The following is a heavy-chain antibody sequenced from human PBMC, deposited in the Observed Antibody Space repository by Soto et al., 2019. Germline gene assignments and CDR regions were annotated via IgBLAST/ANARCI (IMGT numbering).Heavy chain of an antibody. D-gene: IGHD2-15*01. CDR3: ARVISCSGGSCYSRPYYYYGMDV. CDR1: GFTFSSYA. J-gene: IGHJ6*02. Sequence: GGSLRLSCAASGFTFSSYAMHWVRQAPGKGLEWVAVISYDGSNKYYADSVKGRFTISRDNSKNTLYLQMNSLRAEDTAVYYCARVISCSGGSCYSRPYYYYGMDVWGQGTTVTVSS. CDR2: ISYDGSNK. V-gene: IGHV3-30*04.